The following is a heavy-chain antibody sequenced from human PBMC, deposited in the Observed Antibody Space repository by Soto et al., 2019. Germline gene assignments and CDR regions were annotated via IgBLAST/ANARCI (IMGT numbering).Heavy chain of an antibody. V-gene: IGHV4-38-2*01. D-gene: IGHD2-2*01. CDR2: LYHIGST. CDR1: GYSISSGNY. CDR3: RSSTSCYDESCVDV. Sequence: SETLSLTCAVSGYSISSGNYWAWIRQPPGRGLEWIGSLYHIGSTHYNTSLKSRVTISVDTSKNHFSLELSSVTAADTAIYYCRSSTSCYDESCVDVWGQGTMVTVSS. J-gene: IGHJ6*02.